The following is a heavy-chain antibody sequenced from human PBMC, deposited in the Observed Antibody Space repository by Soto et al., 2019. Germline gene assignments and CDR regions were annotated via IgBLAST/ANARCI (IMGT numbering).Heavy chain of an antibody. CDR3: ARELPTTVRYGNYFDY. CDR1: GGSISSGGYY. Sequence: SETLSLTCTVSGGSISSGGYYWSWIRQHPGKGLEWIGYIYYRGSTYYNPSLKSRVTISVDTSKNQFSLKLSSVTAADTAVYYCARELPTTVRYGNYFDYWGQGTLVTVSS. V-gene: IGHV4-31*03. CDR2: IYYRGST. D-gene: IGHD4-17*01. J-gene: IGHJ4*02.